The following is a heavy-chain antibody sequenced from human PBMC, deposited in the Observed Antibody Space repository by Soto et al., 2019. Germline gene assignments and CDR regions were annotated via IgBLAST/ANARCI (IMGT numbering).Heavy chain of an antibody. D-gene: IGHD6-19*01. CDR2: IYYSGST. CDR3: ARAEGSGWQEVAFDI. V-gene: IGHV4-59*01. J-gene: IGHJ3*02. Sequence: QVQLQESGPGLVKPSETLSLTCTVSGGSISSYYWSWIRQPPGKGLEWIGYIYYSGSTNYNPSLKSRVTISVDTSKNQFSLKLRSVTAADTAVYYCARAEGSGWQEVAFDIWGQGTMVTVSS. CDR1: GGSISSYY.